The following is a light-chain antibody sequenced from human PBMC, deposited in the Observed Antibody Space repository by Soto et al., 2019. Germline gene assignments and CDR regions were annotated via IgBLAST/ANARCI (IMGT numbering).Light chain of an antibody. Sequence: ETVMTQSPATLSVSPGERDTLSCRASQSVSSNLAWYQQKPGQAPRLLIYGASTRATGIPARFSGRGFGTDFPFTFSSLRSEDFAVYYCQQYNNWPLTFGGGTKVDIK. V-gene: IGKV3-15*01. CDR2: GAS. CDR1: QSVSSN. J-gene: IGKJ4*01. CDR3: QQYNNWPLT.